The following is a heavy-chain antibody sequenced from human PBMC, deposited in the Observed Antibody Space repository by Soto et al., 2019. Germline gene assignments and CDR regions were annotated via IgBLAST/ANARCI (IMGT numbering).Heavy chain of an antibody. CDR3: AISSLAAAGFDY. CDR1: GVTFSSYW. D-gene: IGHD6-13*01. CDR2: FFPGDSDT. J-gene: IGHJ4*02. V-gene: IGHV5-51*01. Sequence: GGSLRLSCAASGVTFSSYWIGLVRQMPGKGLEWMGIFFPGDSDTRYSPSFQGQVTISADKSISTAYLQWSSLKASDTAIYYCAISSLAAAGFDYWGPGTLVTVSS.